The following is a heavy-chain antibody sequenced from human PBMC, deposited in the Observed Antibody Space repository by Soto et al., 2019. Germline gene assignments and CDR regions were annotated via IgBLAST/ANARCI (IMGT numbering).Heavy chain of an antibody. CDR3: CRRRNGGSSYTPFDY. J-gene: IGHJ4*02. V-gene: IGHV1-46*03. D-gene: IGHD2-15*01. CDR1: GYTFTTHY. CDR2: INPDSGST. Sequence: QVQLVQSGAEVKRPGASVKVSCKASGYTFTTHYIHWVRQAPGQGPEWMGKINPDSGSTIFARKFQGRVTFTRDTSTTTVYMELSSLRSDDTAVYYCCRRRNGGSSYTPFDYWGQRTLVTVSS.